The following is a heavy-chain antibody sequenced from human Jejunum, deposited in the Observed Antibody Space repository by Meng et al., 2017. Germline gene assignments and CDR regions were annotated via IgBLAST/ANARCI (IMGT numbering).Heavy chain of an antibody. CDR1: GDSLSGNY. V-gene: IGHV4-59*08. Sequence: QVQLQESGPGLVKPSETLSLTCTVSGDSLSGNYWRWIRQPPGKGLEWIGYMWHSGSATHNPSLESRVTISVDTSKKQFSLNLRSVTAADTAVYYCARQWGGKFFYFDLWGRGILVTISS. CDR2: MWHSGSA. CDR3: ARQWGGKFFYFDL. J-gene: IGHJ2*01. D-gene: IGHD3-16*01.